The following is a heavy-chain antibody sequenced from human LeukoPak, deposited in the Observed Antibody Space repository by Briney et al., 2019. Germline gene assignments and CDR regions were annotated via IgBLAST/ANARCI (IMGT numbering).Heavy chain of an antibody. D-gene: IGHD6-6*01. Sequence: GGSLRLSCAASGFTFSSYEMNWVRQAPGKGLEWVSYISSSGSTIYYADSVKGRFTISRDNAKNSLYLQMNSLRAEDTAVYYCARVFWDSSLSAFFDYWGQGTLVTVSS. CDR2: ISSSGSTI. V-gene: IGHV3-48*03. CDR3: ARVFWDSSLSAFFDY. J-gene: IGHJ4*02. CDR1: GFTFSSYE.